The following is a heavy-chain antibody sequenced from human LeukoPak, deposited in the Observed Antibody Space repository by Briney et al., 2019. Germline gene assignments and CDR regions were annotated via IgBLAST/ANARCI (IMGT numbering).Heavy chain of an antibody. CDR3: ARFSEEGNFDY. Sequence: ASVKVSCKASGYTFTSYDINWVRQATGQGLEWMGWMNPNSGNTGFAQKFQGRVTMTRNTSKSTAYMELSSLRSEDTAVYYCARFSEEGNFDYWGQGTLVTVSS. CDR1: GYTFTSYD. D-gene: IGHD1-26*01. CDR2: MNPNSGNT. V-gene: IGHV1-8*01. J-gene: IGHJ4*02.